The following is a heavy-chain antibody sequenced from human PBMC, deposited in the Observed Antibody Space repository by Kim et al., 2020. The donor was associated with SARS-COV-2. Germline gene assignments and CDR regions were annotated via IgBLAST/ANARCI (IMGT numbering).Heavy chain of an antibody. CDR2: INSDGSSI. CDR1: GFTFSSYW. J-gene: IGHJ6*02. CDR3: ARDTQTNYYYYGMDV. Sequence: GGSLRLSCAASGFTFSSYWMHWVRQAPGKGLVWVSRINSDGSSISYADSVKGRFTISRDNAKNTLYLQMNSLRAEDTAVYYCARDTQTNYYYYGMDVWGQGTTVTVSS. V-gene: IGHV3-74*01.